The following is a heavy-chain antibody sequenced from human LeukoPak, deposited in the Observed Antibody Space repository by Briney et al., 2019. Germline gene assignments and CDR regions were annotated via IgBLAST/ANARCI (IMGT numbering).Heavy chain of an antibody. D-gene: IGHD3-10*01. J-gene: IGHJ6*03. CDR2: ISYDGSNK. V-gene: IGHV3-30*03. CDR1: GFTFSSYW. CDR3: ARDADGSGSWGYYYYYMDV. Sequence: GGSLRLSCAASGFTFSSYWMHWVRQAPGKGLEWVAVISYDGSNKYYADSVKGRFTISRDNSKNTLYLQMNSLRAEDTAVYYCARDADGSGSWGYYYYYMDVWGKGTTVTVSS.